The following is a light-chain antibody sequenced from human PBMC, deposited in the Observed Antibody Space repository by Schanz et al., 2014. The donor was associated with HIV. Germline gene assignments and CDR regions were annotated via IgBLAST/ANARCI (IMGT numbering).Light chain of an antibody. J-gene: IGLJ1*01. CDR1: TSDIGAYNY. V-gene: IGLV2-8*01. CDR3: CSYTTTSTYV. CDR2: EVN. Sequence: QSVLTQPPSASGSPGHSVTISCTGTTSDIGAYNYVSWYQLHPGRAPKLIIFEVNRRPSGVPNRFSGSKSGNTASLTVSGLQAEDEADYYCCSYTTTSTYVFGAGTKVTVL.